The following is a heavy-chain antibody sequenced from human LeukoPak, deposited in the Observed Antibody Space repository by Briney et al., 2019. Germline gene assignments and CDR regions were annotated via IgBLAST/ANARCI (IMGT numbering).Heavy chain of an antibody. J-gene: IGHJ5*02. CDR2: INHSGST. Sequence: SETLSLTCAVYGGSFSGYYWSWIRQPPGKGLEWIGEINHSGSTNYNPSLKSRVTMSLDASKNQFSLELNSVTPADTAVYYCARDSGTTGEVKFDPWGQGMLVTVSS. V-gene: IGHV4-34*01. D-gene: IGHD3-10*01. CDR1: GGSFSGYY. CDR3: ARDSGTTGEVKFDP.